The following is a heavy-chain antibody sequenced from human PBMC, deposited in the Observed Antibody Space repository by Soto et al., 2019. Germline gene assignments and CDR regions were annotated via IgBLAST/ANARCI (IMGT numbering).Heavy chain of an antibody. Sequence: GGSLRLSCVASGFTFSSYAMNWVRQSPGKGLESVSGISDSSENTYCENSVRGRFTVSRDNSKNTLYLQMNSLRAEDTAIYYCAKDACSSVSCSFDCWGQGTLVTVSS. J-gene: IGHJ4*02. V-gene: IGHV3-23*01. CDR2: ISDSSENT. CDR1: GFTFSSYA. CDR3: AKDACSSVSCSFDC. D-gene: IGHD2-2*01.